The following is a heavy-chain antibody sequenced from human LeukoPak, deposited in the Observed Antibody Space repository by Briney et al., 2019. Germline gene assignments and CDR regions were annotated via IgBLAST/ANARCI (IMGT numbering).Heavy chain of an antibody. V-gene: IGHV1-18*01. J-gene: IGHJ4*02. CDR2: ISAYNGNT. CDR3: ARVALRTYYGSGRSLGY. CDR1: GYTFTSYG. D-gene: IGHD3-10*01. Sequence: GASVKVSCKASGYTFTSYGISWVRQAPGQGLEWMGWISAYNGNTNYAQKFQGRVTMTRNTSISTAYMELSSLRSEDTAVYYCARVALRTYYGSGRSLGYWGQGTLVTVSS.